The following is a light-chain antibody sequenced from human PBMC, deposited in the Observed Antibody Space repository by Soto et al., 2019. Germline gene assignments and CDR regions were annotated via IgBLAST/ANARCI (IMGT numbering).Light chain of an antibody. J-gene: IGKJ3*01. CDR1: QGISSN. CDR2: AAS. CDR3: QQYYSYPRGIT. V-gene: IGKV1-8*01. Sequence: AIRMTQSPSSFSASTGDRVTITCRASQGISSNLAWYQQKPGKAPKLLIYAASTLQSGVQSRFSGSGSGTDFTLTISCLQSEDFATYYCQQYYSYPRGITFGPGTKVDIK.